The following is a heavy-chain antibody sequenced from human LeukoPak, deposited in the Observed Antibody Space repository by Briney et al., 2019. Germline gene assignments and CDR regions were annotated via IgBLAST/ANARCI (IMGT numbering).Heavy chain of an antibody. Sequence: GGSLRLSCAAPGFTSSRYWMHWVRQTPGKGLEWVSSISSSSSYIYYADSVKGRFTISRDNAKNSLYLQMNSLRAEDTAVYYCARDSRGPFDYWGQGTLVTVSS. D-gene: IGHD3-10*01. CDR3: ARDSRGPFDY. CDR1: GFTSSRYW. V-gene: IGHV3-21*01. CDR2: ISSSSSYI. J-gene: IGHJ4*02.